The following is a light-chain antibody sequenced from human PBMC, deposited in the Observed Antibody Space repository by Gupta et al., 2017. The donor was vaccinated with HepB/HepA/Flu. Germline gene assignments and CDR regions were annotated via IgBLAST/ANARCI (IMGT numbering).Light chain of an antibody. Sequence: IVLTQSSATLSLSPGERATLSCRASQSVSSYLAWYQQKPGQAPRLLIYDASNRATGIPARFCGSGDGTDVTLTISSLEQEEFAVYYCHQHTNCPMGTVGQGTKVDIK. CDR1: QSVSSY. CDR3: HQHTNCPMGT. V-gene: IGKV3-11*01. J-gene: IGKJ1*01. CDR2: DAS.